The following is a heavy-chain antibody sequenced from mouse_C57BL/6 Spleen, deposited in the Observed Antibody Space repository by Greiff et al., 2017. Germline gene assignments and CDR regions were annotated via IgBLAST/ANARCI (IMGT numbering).Heavy chain of an antibody. J-gene: IGHJ1*03. CDR2: IYPGNSDT. CDR3: TREGYYGNSSTGYFDV. D-gene: IGHD2-1*01. CDR1: GYTFTSYW. V-gene: IGHV1-5*01. Sequence: EVQLVESGTVLARPGASVKMSCKTSGYTFTSYWMHWVKQRPGQGLEWIGAIYPGNSDTSYNQKFKGKAKLTAATSASTAYMELSSLTNEDSAVYYCTREGYYGNSSTGYFDVWGTGTTVTVSS.